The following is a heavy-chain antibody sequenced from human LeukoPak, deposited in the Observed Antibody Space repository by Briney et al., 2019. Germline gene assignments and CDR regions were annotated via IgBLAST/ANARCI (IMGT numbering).Heavy chain of an antibody. CDR3: ARASWFHDAFDI. CDR2: INPNSGNT. CDR1: GYTFTSYD. J-gene: IGHJ3*02. Sequence: ASVKVSCKASGYTFTSYDINWVRQATGQGLEWMGWINPNSGNTGYAQKFQGRVTMTRNTSISTAYMELSSLRSEDTAVYYCARASWFHDAFDIWGQGTMVTVSS. D-gene: IGHD3-10*01. V-gene: IGHV1-8*01.